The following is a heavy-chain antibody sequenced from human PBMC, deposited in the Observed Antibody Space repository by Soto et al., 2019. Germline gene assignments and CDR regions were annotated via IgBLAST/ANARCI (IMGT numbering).Heavy chain of an antibody. CDR1: GFTFSSYA. CDR3: AKQVTAGTALYDY. V-gene: IGHV3-30-3*02. D-gene: IGHD2-2*01. CDR2: ISYDGSNK. J-gene: IGHJ4*02. Sequence: GGSLRLSCAASGFTFSSYAMHWVRQAPGKGLEWVAVISYDGSNKYYADSVKGRFTISRDNSKNTLYLQMNSLRDEDTAVYYCAKQVTAGTALYDYWGQGSLVTVSS.